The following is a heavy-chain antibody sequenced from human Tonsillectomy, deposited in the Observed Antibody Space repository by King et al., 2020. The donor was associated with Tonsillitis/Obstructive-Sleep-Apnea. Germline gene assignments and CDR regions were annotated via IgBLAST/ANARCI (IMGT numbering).Heavy chain of an antibody. V-gene: IGHV4-34*01. CDR3: AREHSSSLDY. Sequence: VQLPQWGAGLLKPSETLSLTCAVYGGSFSGYYWNWIRQPPGKGLEWIGEIDHSGSTNYTPSLKSRVTVSVDTSKNQFSLKLSSVTAADTAVYYCAREHSSSLDYWGQGTLVTVSS. CDR1: GGSFSGYY. CDR2: IDHSGST. D-gene: IGHD6-13*01. J-gene: IGHJ4*02.